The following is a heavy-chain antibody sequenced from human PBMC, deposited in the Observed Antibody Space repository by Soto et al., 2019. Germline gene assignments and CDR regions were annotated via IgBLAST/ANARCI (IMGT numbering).Heavy chain of an antibody. V-gene: IGHV1-2*02. CDR2: IHPNSGVT. CDR1: GYTFTDYY. CDR3: ARAGLTTLELATTY. D-gene: IGHD5-12*01. Sequence: QVQLVQSGAEVKKPGASVKVSCKASGYTFTDYYMHWVRQSPGQGLEWMGWIHPNSGVTKFPQKFQGRVIMTRDTSICTVYMELSRLTSDDTAIYYCARAGLTTLELATTYWGQGTLVTVSS. J-gene: IGHJ4*02.